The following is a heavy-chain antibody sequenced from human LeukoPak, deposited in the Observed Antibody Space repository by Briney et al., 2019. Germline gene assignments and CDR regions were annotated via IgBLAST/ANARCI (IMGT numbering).Heavy chain of an antibody. D-gene: IGHD5-24*01. J-gene: IGHJ4*02. V-gene: IGHV4-39*07. CDR1: GGSISSSTYS. Sequence: SQTLSLTCTVSGGSISSSTYSWGWIRQPPGKGLEWIGSIYNSRSTYYNPSLKSRLTILVDTSKNQFSLKLSSVTAADTAVYYCARHIRDAFDYWGQGTLVTVSS. CDR2: IYNSRST. CDR3: ARHIRDAFDY.